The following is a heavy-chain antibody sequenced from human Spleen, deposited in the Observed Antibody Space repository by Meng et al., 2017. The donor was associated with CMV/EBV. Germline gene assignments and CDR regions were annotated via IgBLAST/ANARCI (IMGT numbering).Heavy chain of an antibody. CDR3: ASLGGRASPPNGFYYYGMDV. CDR2: ISGSGGST. CDR1: GFTFSSYA. V-gene: IGHV3-23*01. D-gene: IGHD4-23*01. Sequence: GESLKISCAASGFTFSSYAMSWVRQAPGKGLEWVSAISGSGGSTYYADSVKGRFTISRDNSKKTLYLQMTSLRVEDTAEYYCASLGGRASPPNGFYYYGMDVWGRGTTVTVSS. J-gene: IGHJ6*02.